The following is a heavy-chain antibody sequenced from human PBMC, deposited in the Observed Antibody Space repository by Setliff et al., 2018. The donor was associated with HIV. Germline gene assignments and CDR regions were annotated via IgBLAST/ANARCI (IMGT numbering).Heavy chain of an antibody. V-gene: IGHV1-46*01. J-gene: IGHJ4*02. D-gene: IGHD2-15*01. CDR2: INPNTGST. Sequence: ASVKVSCKASGSTFITYHVHWVRQAPGQGLEWMGIINPNTGSTSYAQNFQGRVTMTWDTSSGTVYMDLNSLKSEDTAVYYCAEVTCSPDSCFLDYWGQGTLVTVSS. CDR1: GSTFITYH. CDR3: AEVTCSPDSCFLDY.